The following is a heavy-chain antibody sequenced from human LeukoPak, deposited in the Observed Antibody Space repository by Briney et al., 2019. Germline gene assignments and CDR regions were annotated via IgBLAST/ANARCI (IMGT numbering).Heavy chain of an antibody. V-gene: IGHV4-59*08. J-gene: IGHJ4*02. CDR2: IFYTGST. CDR3: ARQLRGAYYYFDY. Sequence: PSETLSLTCTVSGGSITRNYWSWIRQPPGKGLEWIAFIFYTGSTNYTPSLKSRLTISVDTSKNQLSLHLNTVSAADTAIYYCARQLRGAYYYFDYWGQGTLVTVSS. D-gene: IGHD3-10*01. CDR1: GGSITRNY.